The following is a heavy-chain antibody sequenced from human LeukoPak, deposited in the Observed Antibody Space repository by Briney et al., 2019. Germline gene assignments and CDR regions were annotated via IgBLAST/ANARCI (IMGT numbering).Heavy chain of an antibody. CDR2: ISSSGSTI. CDR1: GFTFSDYY. Sequence: GGSLRLSCAASGFTFSDYYMSWIRQAPGKGLEWVSYISSSGSTIYYADSVKGRFTISRDNSKNTLYLQMNSLRAEDTAVYYCARDTPPYGSGYDYWGQGTLVTVSP. D-gene: IGHD3-10*01. CDR3: ARDTPPYGSGYDY. J-gene: IGHJ4*02. V-gene: IGHV3-11*01.